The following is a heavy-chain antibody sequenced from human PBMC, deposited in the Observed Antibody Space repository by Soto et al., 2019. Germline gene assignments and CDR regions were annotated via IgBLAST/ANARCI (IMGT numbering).Heavy chain of an antibody. CDR1: GGTFSSYA. J-gene: IGHJ2*01. Sequence: QVQLVQSGAEVKKPGSSVKVSCKASGGTFSSYAISWVRQAPGQGLEWMGGIIPIFGTANYAQKFQGRVTITADESTSTAYMELSSLRFEDTAVYYCARDRVTIFGVVNLWYFDLWGRGTLVTVSS. D-gene: IGHD3-3*01. CDR3: ARDRVTIFGVVNLWYFDL. V-gene: IGHV1-69*01. CDR2: IIPIFGTA.